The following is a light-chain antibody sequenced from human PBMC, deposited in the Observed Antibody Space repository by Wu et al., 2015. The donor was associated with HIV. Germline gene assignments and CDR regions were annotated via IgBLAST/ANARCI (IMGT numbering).Light chain of an antibody. V-gene: IGKV3-20*01. Sequence: EIVLTQSPGTLSLSPGERATLSCRASQSVSSSYLTWYQQKPGQTPRLLIYGASTRATGIPDRFSGSGSGTDFTLTISRLEPEDFAVYYCQQYGGSVFYSFGPGDQAGDQT. CDR1: QSVSSSY. J-gene: IGKJ2*03. CDR3: QQYGGSVFYS. CDR2: GAS.